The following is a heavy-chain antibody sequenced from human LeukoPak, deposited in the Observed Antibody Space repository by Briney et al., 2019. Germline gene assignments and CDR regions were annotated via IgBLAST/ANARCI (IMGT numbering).Heavy chain of an antibody. CDR3: ARVQEYISGSSVTMVRGVISRTFDY. CDR2: INPSGGTT. Sequence: ASVKVSCKASGYTFTSYYIYWVRQAPGQGLEWMGIINPSGGTTSNAQKFQGRVTMTRDTSTSTVYMELSSLRFEDTAVYYCARVQEYISGSSVTMVRGVISRTFDYWGQGTLVTVSS. CDR1: GYTFTSYY. D-gene: IGHD3-10*01. J-gene: IGHJ4*02. V-gene: IGHV1-46*01.